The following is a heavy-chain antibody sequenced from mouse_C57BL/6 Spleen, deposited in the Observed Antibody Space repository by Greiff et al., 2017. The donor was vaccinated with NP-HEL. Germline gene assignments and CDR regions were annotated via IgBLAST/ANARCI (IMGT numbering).Heavy chain of an antibody. J-gene: IGHJ2*01. CDR1: GYTFTDYY. Sequence: QVQLKQSGAELVKPGASVKISCKASGYTFTDYYINWVKQRPGQGLEWIGKIGPGSGSTYYNEKFKGKATLTADKSSSTAYMQLSSLTSEYSAVYFCAKAGKLRLRAGYFDYWGQGTTLTVSS. CDR3: AKAGKLRLRAGYFDY. V-gene: IGHV1-77*01. CDR2: IGPGSGST. D-gene: IGHD3-2*02.